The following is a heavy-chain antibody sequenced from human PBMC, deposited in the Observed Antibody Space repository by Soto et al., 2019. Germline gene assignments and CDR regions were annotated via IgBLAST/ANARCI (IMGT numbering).Heavy chain of an antibody. CDR3: APSFRYFDN. D-gene: IGHD3-9*01. J-gene: IGHJ4*02. CDR2: ISGTASRT. CDR1: GFTPTTTP. Sequence: QPGGSLRLSCAGYGFTPTTTPLSWVRQPPGKGLEWVTTISGTASRTYYVDPVKGRFFISRDNSKNAVTLQMNNLTLDDTAVYYCAPSFRYFDNWGQGTRVTVSS. V-gene: IGHV3-23*01.